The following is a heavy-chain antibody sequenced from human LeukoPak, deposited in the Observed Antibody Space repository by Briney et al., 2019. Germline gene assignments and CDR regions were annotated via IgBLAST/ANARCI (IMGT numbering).Heavy chain of an antibody. CDR3: ARSTYYYDSSGYFSFDY. Sequence: SETLSLTCAVYGGSFSGYYWSWIRQPPGKGLEWIGYIYYSGSTYYNPSLKSRVTISVDTSKNQFSLKLSSVTAADTAVYYCARSTYYYDSSGYFSFDYWGQGTLVTVSS. J-gene: IGHJ4*02. CDR2: IYYSGST. CDR1: GGSFSGYY. V-gene: IGHV4-59*12. D-gene: IGHD3-22*01.